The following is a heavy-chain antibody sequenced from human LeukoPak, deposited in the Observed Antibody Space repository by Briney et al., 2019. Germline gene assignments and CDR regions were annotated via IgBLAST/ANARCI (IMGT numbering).Heavy chain of an antibody. J-gene: IGHJ4*01. Sequence: GGSLRLSCAASGFTFDDYAMHWVRHAPGKGLEWVSGISWNSGSIGYADSVKGRFTIFRDNAKNSLYVQMNSLRAEDTGMYYCAKDXSXTVXXKGGPRXXXDYWGLGXLV. V-gene: IGHV3-9*01. CDR3: AKDXSXTVXXKGGPRXXXDY. CDR1: GFTFDDYA. CDR2: ISWNSGSI. D-gene: IGHD4-17*01.